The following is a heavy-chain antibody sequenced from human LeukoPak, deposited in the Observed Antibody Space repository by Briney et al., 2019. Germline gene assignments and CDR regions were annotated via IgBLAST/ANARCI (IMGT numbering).Heavy chain of an antibody. D-gene: IGHD1-20*01. Sequence: SETLSLTCAVYGGSFSGYYWSWIRQPPGKGLEWIGEINHSGSTSYNPSLKSRVTISVDTSKNQFSLKLSSVTAADTAVYYCARRYYWGSGAFDIWGQGTMVTVSS. J-gene: IGHJ3*02. CDR1: GGSFSGYY. CDR2: INHSGST. CDR3: ARRYYWGSGAFDI. V-gene: IGHV4-34*01.